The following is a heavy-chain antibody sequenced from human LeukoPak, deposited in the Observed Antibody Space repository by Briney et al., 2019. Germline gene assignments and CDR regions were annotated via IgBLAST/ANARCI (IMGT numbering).Heavy chain of an antibody. CDR2: ISNTGSVI. Sequence: GGSLRLSCAASGSTFSSHTMNWVRQAPGKGLEWISYISNTGSVIYYADSVKGRFTISRDNAKNPLYLQMNSLRAEDTAVYYCARENYDFYSGRPYYYMDVWGKGTTVTVS. D-gene: IGHD3-3*01. J-gene: IGHJ6*03. CDR1: GSTFSSHT. V-gene: IGHV3-48*04. CDR3: ARENYDFYSGRPYYYMDV.